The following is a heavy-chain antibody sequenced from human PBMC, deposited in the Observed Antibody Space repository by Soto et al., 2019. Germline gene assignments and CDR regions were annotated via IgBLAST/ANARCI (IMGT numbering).Heavy chain of an antibody. D-gene: IGHD3-22*01. J-gene: IGHJ4*02. CDR2: IKSDGSGT. CDR3: ARGDGDYYDGNGYLGRH. CDR1: GFTFSSYW. Sequence: EVQLVESGGGSVQPGGSLRLSCAASGFTFSSYWMHWVRQAPGKGLVWVSRIKSDGSGTYYADSVKGRLTISRDNAKNTLYLQMTSLRAEDTAVYYCARGDGDYYDGNGYLGRHWGQGTLVTVSS. V-gene: IGHV3-74*01.